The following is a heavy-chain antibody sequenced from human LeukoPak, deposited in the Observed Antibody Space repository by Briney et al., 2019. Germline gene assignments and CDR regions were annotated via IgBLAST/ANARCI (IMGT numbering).Heavy chain of an antibody. CDR1: GYTFTGYY. CDR3: ATSNTEYDYVWGSYRYPHLPSDY. V-gene: IGHV1-2*02. CDR2: INPNSGGT. J-gene: IGHJ4*02. Sequence: ASVKVSCKASGYTFTGYYMHWVRQAPGQGLEWMGWINPNSGGTNYAQKFQGRVTMTRDTSISTAYMELSRLRSDDTAVYYCATSNTEYDYVWGSYRYPHLPSDYWGQGTLVTVSS. D-gene: IGHD3-16*02.